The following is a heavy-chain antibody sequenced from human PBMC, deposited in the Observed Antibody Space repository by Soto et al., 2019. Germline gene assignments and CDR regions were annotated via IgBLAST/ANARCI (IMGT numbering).Heavy chain of an antibody. Sequence: QVQLVESGGGVVQPGRSLRLSCAASRFIFSDYAMHWVRQAPGKGLEWVAVISYGGDNKYYAESVRGRFAISRDNLKNTLYLQMNSLNHEDTAVYLCAKVRHSTSWYGVEADFWGPGTLVTVSS. CDR3: AKVRHSTSWYGVEADF. V-gene: IGHV3-30*09. CDR2: ISYGGDNK. D-gene: IGHD6-13*01. CDR1: RFIFSDYA. J-gene: IGHJ4*02.